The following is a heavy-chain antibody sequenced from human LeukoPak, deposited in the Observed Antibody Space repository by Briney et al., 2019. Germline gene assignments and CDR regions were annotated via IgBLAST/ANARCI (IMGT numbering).Heavy chain of an antibody. CDR3: AKDGYSYDYNYYYYMDV. CDR1: RFTFSSYD. Sequence: GGSLRLSCEVSRFTFSSYDMHWVRQAPGNGLEWVAVIRYDGGNKYYADSVKGRFTISRDNSKNTLYLQMNSLRAEDTAVYYCAKDGYSYDYNYYYYMDVWGKGTTVTISS. D-gene: IGHD5-18*01. CDR2: IRYDGGNK. V-gene: IGHV3-30*02. J-gene: IGHJ6*03.